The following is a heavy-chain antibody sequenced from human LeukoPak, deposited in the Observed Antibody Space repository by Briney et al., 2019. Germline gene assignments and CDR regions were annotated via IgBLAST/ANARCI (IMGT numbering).Heavy chain of an antibody. CDR3: ARGYRYYDSSGYYSLLGYYYGMDV. V-gene: IGHV4-4*02. Sequence: SSETLSLTCAVSSDSISSSNWWSWIRQPPGKGLEWIGEINHSGSTNYNPSLKSRVTISVDTSKNQFSLKLSSVTAADTAVYYCARGYRYYDSSGYYSLLGYYYGMDVWGQGTTFTVSS. J-gene: IGHJ6*02. CDR1: SDSISSSNW. CDR2: INHSGST. D-gene: IGHD3-22*01.